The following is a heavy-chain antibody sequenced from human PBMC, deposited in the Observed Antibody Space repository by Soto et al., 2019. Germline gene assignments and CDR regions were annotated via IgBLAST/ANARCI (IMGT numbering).Heavy chain of an antibody. CDR1: GYSFTSYW. V-gene: IGHV5-10-1*01. Sequence: PGESLKISCKGSGYSFTSYWTSWVRQMPGKGLEWMGRIDPSDSYTNYSPSFQGHVTISADKSISTAYLQWSSLKASDTAMYYCARHARRQLQHFDYWGQGTLVTVSS. CDR3: ARHARRQLQHFDY. CDR2: IDPSDSYT. D-gene: IGHD6-6*01. J-gene: IGHJ4*02.